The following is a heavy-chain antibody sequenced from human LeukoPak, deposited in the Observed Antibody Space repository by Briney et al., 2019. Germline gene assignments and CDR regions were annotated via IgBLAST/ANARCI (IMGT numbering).Heavy chain of an antibody. V-gene: IGHV4-39*01. Sequence: SETLSLTCTISSGSISSSSYYWGWIRQSPGKGLEWIGSIYYNGRTSYNPSLRSRVTISVDTSKNQFSLKLSSVTAADTAVYYCARLASRVHSSGWYPDFDYWGQGTLVTVSS. CDR3: ARLASRVHSSGWYPDFDY. D-gene: IGHD6-19*01. CDR1: SGSISSSSYY. J-gene: IGHJ4*02. CDR2: IYYNGRT.